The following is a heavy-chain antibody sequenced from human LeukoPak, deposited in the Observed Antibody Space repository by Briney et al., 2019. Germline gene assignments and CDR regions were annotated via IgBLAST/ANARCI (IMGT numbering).Heavy chain of an antibody. CDR2: ISGSGGST. V-gene: IGHV3-23*01. D-gene: IGHD6-6*01. Sequence: GGSLRLSCAASGFTFSSYAMSWVRQAPGKGLEWVSAISGSGGSTYYADSVKGRFTISRDNSKNTLYLQMNSLRAEDTAVYYCAIFEQLHYYYYYMDVWGKGTTVTVSS. CDR1: GFTFSSYA. J-gene: IGHJ6*03. CDR3: AIFEQLHYYYYYMDV.